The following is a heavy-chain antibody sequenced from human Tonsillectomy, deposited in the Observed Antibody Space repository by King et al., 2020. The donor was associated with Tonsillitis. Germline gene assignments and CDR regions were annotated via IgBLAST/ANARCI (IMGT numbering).Heavy chain of an antibody. CDR1: GYTFTNYF. J-gene: IGHJ6*02. CDR2: INPSGGST. Sequence: VQLVQSGAEGKKPGASVKVSCKASGYTFTNYFIHWVRQAPGQGLEWMGIINPSGGSTSYAQKFQVRVTMTRDTSTSTVYMELSSLRSEDTAVYYCAGDAHPARLAECFVMDVWGQGTTVTVSS. V-gene: IGHV1-46*01. D-gene: IGHD3-16*01. CDR3: AGDAHPARLAECFVMDV.